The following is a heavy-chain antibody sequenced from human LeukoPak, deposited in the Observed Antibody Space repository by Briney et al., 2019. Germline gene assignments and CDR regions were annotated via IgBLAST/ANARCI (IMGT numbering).Heavy chain of an antibody. Sequence: SQTLSLTCAISGDSVSSNSAAWNWIRQSPSRGLEWLGRTYYRSKWYNDYAGSVKSRITINSDTAKNQFSLQLSSVSPEDTAVYYCAGGGGSFDCWGQGTLVTVSS. J-gene: IGHJ4*02. CDR2: TYYRSKWYN. CDR3: AGGGGSFDC. D-gene: IGHD3-16*01. CDR1: GDSVSSNSAA. V-gene: IGHV6-1*01.